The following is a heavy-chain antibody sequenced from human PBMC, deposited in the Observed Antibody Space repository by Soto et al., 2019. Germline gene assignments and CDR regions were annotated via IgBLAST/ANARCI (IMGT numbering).Heavy chain of an antibody. V-gene: IGHV3-15*01. CDR2: IKSKTDGGTT. Sequence: GGSLRLSCAASGFTFSNAWMSWVRQAPGKGLEWVGRIKSKTDGGTTDYAAPVKGRFTISRDDSKNTLYLQMNSLKTEDTAVYYCTTTLRVGELSEKSGSGYWGQGTLVTVSS. J-gene: IGHJ4*02. CDR3: TTTLRVGELSEKSGSGY. D-gene: IGHD3-16*02. CDR1: GFTFSNAW.